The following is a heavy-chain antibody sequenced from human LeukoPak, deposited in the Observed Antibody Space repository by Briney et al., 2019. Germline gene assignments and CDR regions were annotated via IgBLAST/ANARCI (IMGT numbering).Heavy chain of an antibody. V-gene: IGHV1-2*02. CDR2: INPNSGGT. Sequence: ASVKVSCKASGYTFTGYYIHWVRQAPGQGLEWAGWINPNSGGTNYAQKFQGRVTMTRDTSISTAYMELSRLRSDDTAVYYCAREDLYYYDSSGSEYFQHWGQGTLVTVSS. CDR3: AREDLYYYDSSGSEYFQH. J-gene: IGHJ1*01. D-gene: IGHD3-22*01. CDR1: GYTFTGYY.